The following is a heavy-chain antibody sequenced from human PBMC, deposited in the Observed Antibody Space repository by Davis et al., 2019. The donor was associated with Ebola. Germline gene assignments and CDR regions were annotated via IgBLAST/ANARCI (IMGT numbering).Heavy chain of an antibody. J-gene: IGHJ5*02. V-gene: IGHV4-34*01. CDR1: GGSFSEYL. Sequence: SQTPSLTRAVYGGSFSEYLWSWIRQSPGKGLEWIGKLSHGGVSDYNPSLKSRVIITVDPSKNQFSLRMNSLTAADAAIYYCARTAKTSVSASGLGYTYFDPWSQGTLVTVSS. CDR2: LSHGGVS. CDR3: ARTAKTSVSASGLGYTYFDP. D-gene: IGHD1-1*01.